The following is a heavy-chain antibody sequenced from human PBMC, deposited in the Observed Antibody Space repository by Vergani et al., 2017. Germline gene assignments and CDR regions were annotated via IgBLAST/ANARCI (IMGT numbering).Heavy chain of an antibody. CDR2: INPSGGST. D-gene: IGHD5-12*01. J-gene: IGHJ4*02. Sequence: QVQLVQSGAEVKKPGASVKVSCKASGYTFTSYGISWVRQAPGQGLEWMGIINPSGGSTSYAQKFQGRVTMTRDTSTSTVYMELGSLRSEDTAVYYCARGLYSVGYIVATEIVFDYWGQGTLVTVSS. V-gene: IGHV1-46*03. CDR1: GYTFTSYG. CDR3: ARGLYSVGYIVATEIVFDY.